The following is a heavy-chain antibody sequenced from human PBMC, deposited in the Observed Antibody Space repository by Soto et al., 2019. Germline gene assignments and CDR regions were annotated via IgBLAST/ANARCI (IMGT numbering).Heavy chain of an antibody. CDR1: GFTFSDYA. Sequence: VQLVESGGGVVQPGRSLRLSCAASGFTFSDYAMHWVRRAPGKGLEWVAVVSHDGRNTHYADSVKGRFTISRDSSKNTVSLEMTSLRAVDTAVYYCAKGGRQWLVTSDFNYWGQGALVTVSS. V-gene: IGHV3-30*18. D-gene: IGHD6-19*01. CDR2: VSHDGRNT. CDR3: AKGGRQWLVTSDFNY. J-gene: IGHJ4*02.